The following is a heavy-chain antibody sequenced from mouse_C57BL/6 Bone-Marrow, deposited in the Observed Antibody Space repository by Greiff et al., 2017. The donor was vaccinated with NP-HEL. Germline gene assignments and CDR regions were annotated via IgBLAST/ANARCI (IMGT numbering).Heavy chain of an antibody. Sequence: QVQLQQPGAELVRPGTSVKLSCKASGYTFTSYWMHWVKQRPGQGLEWIGVIDPSDSYTNYNQKFKGKATLTVDTSSSTAYMQLSSLTSEDSAVYYCGYYGSSYVWYFDVWGTGTTVTVSS. CDR1: GYTFTSYW. J-gene: IGHJ1*03. D-gene: IGHD1-1*01. CDR3: GYYGSSYVWYFDV. CDR2: IDPSDSYT. V-gene: IGHV1-59*01.